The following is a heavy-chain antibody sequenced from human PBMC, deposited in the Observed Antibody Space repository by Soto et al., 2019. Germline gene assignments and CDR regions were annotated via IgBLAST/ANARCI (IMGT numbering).Heavy chain of an antibody. J-gene: IGHJ4*02. V-gene: IGHV3-33*01. CDR1: GFTFSSYG. Sequence: XGSLRLSCAAAGFTFSSYGMHWVRQAPGKGLEWVAVIWYDGSNKYYADSVKGRFTISRDNSKNTLYLQMNSLRAEDTAVYYCARAPNYYDSSGYLFDSWGQGTLVTVSS. D-gene: IGHD3-22*01. CDR3: ARAPNYYDSSGYLFDS. CDR2: IWYDGSNK.